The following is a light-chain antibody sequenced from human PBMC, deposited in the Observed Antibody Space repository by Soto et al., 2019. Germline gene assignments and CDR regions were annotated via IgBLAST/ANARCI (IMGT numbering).Light chain of an antibody. CDR1: QTISSW. CDR3: QQYNSYPWT. CDR2: DAS. Sequence: DFQMTQSPSTLSASVGDRVTITCRASQTISSWLAWFQQKPGKAPKVLIYDASSLESGVPSRFSGSGSGTEFTLPISSLQPDDFATYYCQQYNSYPWTFGQGTKLEIK. V-gene: IGKV1-5*01. J-gene: IGKJ2*02.